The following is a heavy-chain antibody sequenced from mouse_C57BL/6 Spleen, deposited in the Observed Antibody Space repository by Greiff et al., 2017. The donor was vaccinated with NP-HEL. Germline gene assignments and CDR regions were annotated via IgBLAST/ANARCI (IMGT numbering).Heavy chain of an antibody. D-gene: IGHD3-3*01. CDR3: ASRDLAWFAY. CDR1: GYAFSSSW. V-gene: IGHV1-82*01. Sequence: VQLQQSGPELVKPGASVKISCKASGYAFSSSWMNWVKQRPGKGLEWIGRIYPGDGDTNYNGKFKGKATLTADKSSSTAYMQLSSLTSEDSAVYFCASRDLAWFAYWGQGTLVTVSA. CDR2: IYPGDGDT. J-gene: IGHJ3*01.